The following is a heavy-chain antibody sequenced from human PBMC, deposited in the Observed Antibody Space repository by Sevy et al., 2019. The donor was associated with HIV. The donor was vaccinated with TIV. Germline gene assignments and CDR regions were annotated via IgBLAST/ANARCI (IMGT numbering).Heavy chain of an antibody. CDR1: GFTFSNFA. D-gene: IGHD2-15*01. CDR3: AKTGQIDLVVDAFDI. Sequence: GGSLRLSCAASGFTFSNFAMNWVRQAPGKGLEWVSVISGSGGSTYYADSVKGRFTISRDNSKNTLYLQMNSLKAEDTAVYYCAKTGQIDLVVDAFDIWGQGTMVTVSS. V-gene: IGHV3-23*01. J-gene: IGHJ3*02. CDR2: ISGSGGST.